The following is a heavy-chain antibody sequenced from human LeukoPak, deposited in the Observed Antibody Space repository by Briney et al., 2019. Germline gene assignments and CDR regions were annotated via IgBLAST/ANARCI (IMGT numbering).Heavy chain of an antibody. D-gene: IGHD2-2*01. J-gene: IGHJ4*02. CDR2: IRYDGSNK. CDR1: GYTFTGYF. V-gene: IGHV3-30*02. CDR3: AKDLYQLLFGY. Sequence: SCKASGYTFTGYFMHWVRQAPGKGLEWVAFIRYDGSNKYYADSVKGRFTISRDNSKNTLYLQMNSLRAEDTAVYYCAKDLYQLLFGYWGQGTLVTVSS.